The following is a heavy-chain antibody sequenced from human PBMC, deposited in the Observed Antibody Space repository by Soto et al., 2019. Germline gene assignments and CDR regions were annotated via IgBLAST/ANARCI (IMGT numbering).Heavy chain of an antibody. CDR1: GFTFTSSA. J-gene: IGHJ5*02. CDR3: AREDNSPRYCSSTSCYGNWFDP. Sequence: GASVKVSCKASGFTFTSSAVQWVRQARGQRLEWIGWIVVGSGNTNYAQKFQERVTITRDMSTSTAYMELSSLRSEDTAVYYCAREDNSPRYCSSTSCYGNWFDPWGQGTLVTVSS. CDR2: IVVGSGNT. V-gene: IGHV1-58*01. D-gene: IGHD2-2*01.